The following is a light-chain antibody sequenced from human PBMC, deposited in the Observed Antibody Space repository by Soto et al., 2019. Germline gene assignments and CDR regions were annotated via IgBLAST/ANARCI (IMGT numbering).Light chain of an antibody. V-gene: IGLV2-14*03. CDR2: DVS. Sequence: QSALTQPASVSGSPGQSITISCTGTSSDVGGYNYVSWYQQHPGKAPKLMIYDVSYRPSGVSNRFSGSKSGNTASLTISGLQPDDEADYYCSSYTSSSTVVFGGGTKLTVL. CDR1: SSDVGGYNY. J-gene: IGLJ3*02. CDR3: SSYTSSSTVV.